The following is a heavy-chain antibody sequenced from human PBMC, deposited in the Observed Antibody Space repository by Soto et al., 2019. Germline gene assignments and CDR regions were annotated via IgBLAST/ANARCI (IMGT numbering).Heavy chain of an antibody. CDR3: AHRHDLGGFDI. Sequence: QISLKESGPTLVKPTQTLTLTCTFSGFSLNTRAVGVGWIRQSPGKALERLALINWNDDERYSPSLKDRLTITKATAKNNVVLTMTNIGPVDTATYYCAHRHDLGGFDIWGQGTAVTVSS. J-gene: IGHJ3*02. D-gene: IGHD2-15*01. CDR2: INWNDDE. V-gene: IGHV2-5*01. CDR1: GFSLNTRAVG.